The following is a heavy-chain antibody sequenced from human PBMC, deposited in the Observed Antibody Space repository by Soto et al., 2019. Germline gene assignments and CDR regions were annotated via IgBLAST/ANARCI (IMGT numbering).Heavy chain of an antibody. CDR2: INAGNGNP. D-gene: IGHD4-17*01. V-gene: IGHV1-3*01. Sequence: EASVKVSCKASGNTFTRNAIHWVRQAPGQRLEWMGWINAGNGNPKYSQKFQGRATITRDTSASTAYMELSSLRSEDTAVYYCASGIDYGEFDYWGQGTLVTVSS. CDR3: ASGIDYGEFDY. J-gene: IGHJ4*02. CDR1: GNTFTRNA.